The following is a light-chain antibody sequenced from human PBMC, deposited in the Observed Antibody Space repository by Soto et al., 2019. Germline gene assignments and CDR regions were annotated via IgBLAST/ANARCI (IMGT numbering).Light chain of an antibody. CDR2: AAS. J-gene: IGKJ1*01. Sequence: IQITHSPSSLSESVVDRVTITFRASQFISTFVNWYQQKGGKAPKLLIYAASTLQSGVPSRFSGSGSGTEFSLTISSLQSEDFALYYCQHYNNWPPAWKFGQGTKVAIK. CDR1: QFISTF. CDR3: QHYNNWPPAWK. V-gene: IGKV1-9*01.